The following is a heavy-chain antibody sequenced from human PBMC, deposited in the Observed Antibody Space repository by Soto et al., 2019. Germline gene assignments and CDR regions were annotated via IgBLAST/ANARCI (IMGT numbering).Heavy chain of an antibody. CDR2: ISGSGGST. Sequence: GGSLRLPSAASRFTFSSYAMSWVRQAPGKGLEWVSAISGSGGSTYYADSVKGRFTISRDNSKNTLYLQMNSLRAEDTAVYYCAKGGDDFWSGYLFDYWGQGTLVTVSS. CDR1: RFTFSSYA. D-gene: IGHD3-3*01. V-gene: IGHV3-23*01. CDR3: AKGGDDFWSGYLFDY. J-gene: IGHJ4*02.